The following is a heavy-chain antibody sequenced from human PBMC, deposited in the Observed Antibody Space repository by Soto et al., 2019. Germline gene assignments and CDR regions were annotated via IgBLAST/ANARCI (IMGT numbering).Heavy chain of an antibody. J-gene: IGHJ4*02. CDR1: GFTFSSYS. D-gene: IGHD3-22*01. CDR3: ARGGVDYYDSSGYYQLDY. Sequence: PGGSLRLSCAASGFTFSSYSMNWVRQAPGKGLEWVSYISSSSSTIYYADSVKGRFTISRDNAKNSLYLQMNSLRDEDTAVYYCARGGVDYYDSSGYYQLDYWGQGTLVTVSS. V-gene: IGHV3-48*02. CDR2: ISSSSSTI.